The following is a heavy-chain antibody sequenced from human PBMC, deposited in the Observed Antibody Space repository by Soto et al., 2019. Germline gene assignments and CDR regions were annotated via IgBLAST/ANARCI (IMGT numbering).Heavy chain of an antibody. CDR3: ARVGYGSGSYHFDF. V-gene: IGHV3-74*01. CDR1: GFTFSDCW. CDR2: INSDESVT. Sequence: EVQLVESGGGLVQPGGSLRLSCAASGFTFSDCWMHWVRQAPGKGLVWVSRINSDESVTSYADSVKGRFTISRDNAKNTLYLEMNSLRDEDTAVSYCARVGYGSGSYHFDFWGQGTLVTVSS. J-gene: IGHJ4*02. D-gene: IGHD3-10*01.